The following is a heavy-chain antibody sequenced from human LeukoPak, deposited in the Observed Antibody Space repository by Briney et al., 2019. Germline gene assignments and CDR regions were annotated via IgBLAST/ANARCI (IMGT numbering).Heavy chain of an antibody. CDR2: INHSGST. J-gene: IGHJ5*02. CDR1: GGSFSGYY. Sequence: SETLSLTCAVYGGSFSGYYWSWIRQPPGKGLEWIGEINHSGSTNYNPSLKSRVTIPVDTPKNQFSLKLSSVTAADTAVYYCARGIGGYSYGPADWFDPWGQGTLVTVSS. CDR3: ARGIGGYSYGPADWFDP. D-gene: IGHD5-18*01. V-gene: IGHV4-34*01.